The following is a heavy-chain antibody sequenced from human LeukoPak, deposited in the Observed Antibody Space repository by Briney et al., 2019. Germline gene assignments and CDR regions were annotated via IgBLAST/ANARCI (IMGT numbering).Heavy chain of an antibody. CDR3: SRGRTSSQI. J-gene: IGHJ4*02. CDR2: IRSKAYGGTT. CDR1: GFTFGDYA. V-gene: IGHV3-49*04. Sequence: GRSLRLSCTASGFTFGDYAMTWVRQAPGKGLEWVGFIRSKAYGGTTEYAASVKGRFSISRDDSKSIAYLQMNSLKTEDTAVYYCSRGRTSSQIWGQGTLVTVSS. D-gene: IGHD2-2*01.